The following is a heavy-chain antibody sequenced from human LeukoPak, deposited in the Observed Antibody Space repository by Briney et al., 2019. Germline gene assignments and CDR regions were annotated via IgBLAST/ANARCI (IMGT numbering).Heavy chain of an antibody. V-gene: IGHV7-4-1*02. CDR3: AREGNPYSTSWYLGP. CDR2: INTNTGDR. J-gene: IGHJ5*02. CDR1: GYSVTSYA. Sequence: GASVKVSCKASGYSVTSYALNWVRQAPGQGLEWRGWINTNTGDRAYAQGFTGRFVFSLDTSVSTEYLKISSLQDEDTAVYYCAREGNPYSTSWYLGPWGQGTLVSVSS. D-gene: IGHD6-13*01.